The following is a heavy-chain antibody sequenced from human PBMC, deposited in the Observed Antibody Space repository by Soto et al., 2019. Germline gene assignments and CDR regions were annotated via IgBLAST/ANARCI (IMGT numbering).Heavy chain of an antibody. J-gene: IGHJ4*02. CDR3: ARELGDCSGGSCYTRPDYYFDY. Sequence: SVKVSCKASGGTFSSYAISWVRQAPGQGLEWMGGIIPIFGTANYAQKFQGGVTITADESTSTAYMELSSLRSEDTAVYYCARELGDCSGGSCYTRPDYYFDYWGQGTLVTVSS. CDR2: IIPIFGTA. D-gene: IGHD2-15*01. CDR1: GGTFSSYA. V-gene: IGHV1-69*13.